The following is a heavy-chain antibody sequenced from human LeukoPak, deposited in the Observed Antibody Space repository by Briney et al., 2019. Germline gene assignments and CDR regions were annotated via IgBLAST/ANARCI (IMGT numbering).Heavy chain of an antibody. Sequence: KPGGSLRLSCAASGFTFSNAWMSWVRQAPGKGLEWVGRIKGKTDGGTTDYAAPVKGRFTISRDDSKNTLYLQMNSLKTEDTAVYYCTTGGVVVVVAATLADYWGQGTLVTVSS. V-gene: IGHV3-15*01. CDR1: GFTFSNAW. CDR2: IKGKTDGGTT. J-gene: IGHJ4*02. D-gene: IGHD2-15*01. CDR3: TTGGVVVVVAATLADY.